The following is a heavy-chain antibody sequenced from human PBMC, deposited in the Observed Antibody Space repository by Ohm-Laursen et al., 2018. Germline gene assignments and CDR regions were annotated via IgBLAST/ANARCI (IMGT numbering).Heavy chain of an antibody. Sequence: TLSLTCTVSAGSISSYYWSWIRQPPGKGLEWIGYIYYSGSTSYNPSLKSRVTISVDTSKNQFSLKVSSVTAADTAVYYCARGDLRFDYWGQGTLVTVSS. CDR1: AGSISSYY. CDR2: IYYSGST. CDR3: ARGDLRFDY. J-gene: IGHJ4*02. D-gene: IGHD1-26*01. V-gene: IGHV4-59*08.